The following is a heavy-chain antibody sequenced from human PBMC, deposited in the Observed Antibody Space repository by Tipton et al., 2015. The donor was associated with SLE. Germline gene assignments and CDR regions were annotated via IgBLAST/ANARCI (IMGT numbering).Heavy chain of an antibody. CDR3: ARDLDSSLGY. D-gene: IGHD6-6*01. J-gene: IGHJ4*02. V-gene: IGHV3-48*01. CDR2: ISSSRSTI. Sequence: SLRLSCAASGFTFSSYSMNWVRQAPGKGLEWVSYISSSRSTIYYADSVKDLFTISRDNAKNSLYLQMNSLSAEYTAVYYCARDLDSSLGYWCQGTLVTVSS. CDR1: GFTFSSYS.